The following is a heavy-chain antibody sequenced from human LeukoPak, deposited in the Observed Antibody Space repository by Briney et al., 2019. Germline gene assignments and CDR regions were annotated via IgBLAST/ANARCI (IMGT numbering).Heavy chain of an antibody. CDR1: GGSFNGYY. J-gene: IGHJ4*02. CDR2: IDHSGSA. D-gene: IGHD6-13*01. CDR3: ARVQQLADFDY. Sequence: SETLSLTCAVSGGSFNGYYWSWIRQPPGKGLEWIGEIDHSGSAAYNPSLQSRVIISKDKSNNQFSLKLNSVTAADTAVYYCARVQQLADFDYWGQGNLVTVSS. V-gene: IGHV4-34*01.